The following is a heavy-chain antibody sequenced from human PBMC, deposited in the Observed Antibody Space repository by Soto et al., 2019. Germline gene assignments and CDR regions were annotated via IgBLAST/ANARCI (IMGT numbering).Heavy chain of an antibody. CDR3: AKGVLRYFDLVYYFDY. Sequence: QITLKESGPTLVKPTQTLTLTCTFSGFSLSTSGVGVGWIRQPPGKALEWLALIYWDDDKRYSPSLKSRLTITKDTSKNQVVLTMTNMDPVDTATYYCAKGVLRYFDLVYYFDYWGQGTLVTVSS. J-gene: IGHJ4*02. V-gene: IGHV2-5*02. CDR1: GFSLSTSGVG. D-gene: IGHD3-9*01. CDR2: IYWDDDK.